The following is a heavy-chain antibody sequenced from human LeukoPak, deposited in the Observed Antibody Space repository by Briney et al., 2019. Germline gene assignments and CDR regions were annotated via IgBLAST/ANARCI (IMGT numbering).Heavy chain of an antibody. V-gene: IGHV4-39*07. CDR1: GGAISSSSYY. CDR3: ARGLNWNYKFDP. CDR2: IYYSGST. Sequence: SETLCLTCTVSGGAISSSSYYWGWIRQPPGKGLEWIGSIYYSGSTYYNPSLKSRVTISVDTSKNQFSLKLSSVTAADTAVYYCARGLNWNYKFDPWGQGTLVTVSS. J-gene: IGHJ5*02. D-gene: IGHD1-7*01.